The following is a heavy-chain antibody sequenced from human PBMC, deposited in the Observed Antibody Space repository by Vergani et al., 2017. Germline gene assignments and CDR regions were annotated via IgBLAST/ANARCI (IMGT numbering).Heavy chain of an antibody. J-gene: IGHJ6*03. V-gene: IGHV1-69*01. D-gene: IGHD1-7*01. CDR3: ASKPEPYNWNYPPAYDYYYYMDV. CDR1: GGTFSSYA. Sequence: QVQLVQSGAEVKKPGSSVKVSCKASGGTFSSYAISWVRQAPGQGLEWMGGIIPIFGTANYAQKFQGRVTITADESTSTAYMELSSLRSEDTAVYYCASKPEPYNWNYPPAYDYYYYMDVWGKGTTVTVSS. CDR2: IIPIFGTA.